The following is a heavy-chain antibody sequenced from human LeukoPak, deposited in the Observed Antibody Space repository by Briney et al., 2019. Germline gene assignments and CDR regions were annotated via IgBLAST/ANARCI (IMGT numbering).Heavy chain of an antibody. J-gene: IGHJ4*02. CDR3: ARQPTGAWQWTFDY. CDR1: GGSISRSFYY. D-gene: IGHD6-19*01. Sequence: PSETLSLTCTVSGGSISRSFYYWGWLRPSPGKGLEWIGSIYYSDSGKMYYNPSLKSRVTMSADTSKNQFSLRVSSVTAADTAVYYCARQPTGAWQWTFDYWGQGTLVTVSS. CDR2: IYYSDSGKM. V-gene: IGHV4-39*01.